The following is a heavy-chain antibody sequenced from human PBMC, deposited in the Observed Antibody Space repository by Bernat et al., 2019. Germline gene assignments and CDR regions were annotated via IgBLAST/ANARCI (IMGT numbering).Heavy chain of an antibody. CDR3: ARELDGGLEY. V-gene: IGHV3-30*02. J-gene: IGHJ4*02. D-gene: IGHD1-1*01. CDR2: IRFDGSNQ. Sequence: QVQLVESGGGVVQPGGSLRLSCAASGFTFSTYGMHWVRQAPGKGLEWVAFIRFDGSNQYYADSVKGRFTVSRGNSKNTLFLQMNRVRPGDTAMYYCARELDGGLEYWGQGTLVSVSS. CDR1: GFTFSTYG.